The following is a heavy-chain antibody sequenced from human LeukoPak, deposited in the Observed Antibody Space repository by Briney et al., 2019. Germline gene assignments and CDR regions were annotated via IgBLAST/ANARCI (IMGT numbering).Heavy chain of an antibody. D-gene: IGHD5-12*01. CDR3: ASSRVYSGSWYYYFDN. CDR2: INHSGAT. V-gene: IGHV4-34*01. CDR1: GGSFSGYY. Sequence: SETLSLTCAVYGGSFSGYYWSWIRQPPGKGLEWIGEINHSGATNYNSSLKCRVTISVDTSKNLFSLKLSSVTAADTAVYYCASSRVYSGSWYYYFDNWGQGTLVAVSS. J-gene: IGHJ4*02.